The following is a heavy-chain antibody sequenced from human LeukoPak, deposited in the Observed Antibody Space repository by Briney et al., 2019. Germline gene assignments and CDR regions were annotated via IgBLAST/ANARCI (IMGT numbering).Heavy chain of an antibody. J-gene: IGHJ4*02. D-gene: IGHD6-19*01. V-gene: IGHV3-30*18. Sequence: PGGSLRLSCATSGFTFSSYGKHWVRKAPGTGLELVAVTSYDGSDTYYADSVKGRFTISRDNSKNTLYLQINSLRAEDTAVYYCAKDRWIRQISLAGQDYWGQGTLVTVSS. CDR3: AKDRWIRQISLAGQDY. CDR2: TSYDGSDT. CDR1: GFTFSSYG.